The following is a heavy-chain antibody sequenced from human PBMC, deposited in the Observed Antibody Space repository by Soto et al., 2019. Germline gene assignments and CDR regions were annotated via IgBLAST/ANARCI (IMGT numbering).Heavy chain of an antibody. J-gene: IGHJ4*02. CDR3: ARGKAAAGTFSHLWGYFDY. Sequence: GGSLRLSCAASGFTFSSYGMHWVRQAPGKGLEWVAVIWYDGSNKYYADSVKGRFTISRDNSKNTLYLQMNSLRAEDTAVYYCARGKAAAGTFSHLWGYFDYWGQGTLVTVSS. CDR1: GFTFSSYG. D-gene: IGHD6-13*01. CDR2: IWYDGSNK. V-gene: IGHV3-33*01.